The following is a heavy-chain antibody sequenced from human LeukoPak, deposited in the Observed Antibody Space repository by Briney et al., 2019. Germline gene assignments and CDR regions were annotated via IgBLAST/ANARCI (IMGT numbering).Heavy chain of an antibody. CDR1: RGSISSSSYY. V-gene: IGHV4-39*01. D-gene: IGHD6-19*01. J-gene: IGHJ4*02. CDR3: ARHRSSGSEIDY. CDR2: IYYRGST. Sequence: SETLSLTCTVSRGSISSSSYYWDWIRQPPGKGLEWIGSIYYRGSTYYNPSLKSRVTISVDTSKNQFSLKLSAVTAADTAVYYCARHRSSGSEIDYWGQGTLVTVSS.